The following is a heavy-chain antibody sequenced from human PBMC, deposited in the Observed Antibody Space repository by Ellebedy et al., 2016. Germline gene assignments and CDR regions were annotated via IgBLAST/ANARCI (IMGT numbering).Heavy chain of an antibody. J-gene: IGHJ4*02. D-gene: IGHD3-22*01. Sequence: GESLKISXAASGFTFSSYTMNWVRQAPGKGLEWVSSISTSSTYIYYADSVKGRFTISRDNAKNSLYLQMSSLRAEDTAVYYCAKDECGNYCTVDSWGQGTLVTVSS. CDR2: ISTSSTYI. CDR1: GFTFSSYT. V-gene: IGHV3-21*01. CDR3: AKDECGNYCTVDS.